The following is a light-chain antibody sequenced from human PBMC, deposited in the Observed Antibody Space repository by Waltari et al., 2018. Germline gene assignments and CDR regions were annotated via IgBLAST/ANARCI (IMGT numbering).Light chain of an antibody. V-gene: IGLV2-14*03. Sequence: QSALTQPASVSGSPGQSIAISCTGPSSDVGGYNYVSWYQQHPGKAPKLLIYDVTNRPSGVSDRFSGSKSGNTASLTISGLQAEDEADYYCSSYTSSSSYVLFGGGTKLTVL. CDR2: DVT. J-gene: IGLJ2*01. CDR1: SSDVGGYNY. CDR3: SSYTSSSSYVL.